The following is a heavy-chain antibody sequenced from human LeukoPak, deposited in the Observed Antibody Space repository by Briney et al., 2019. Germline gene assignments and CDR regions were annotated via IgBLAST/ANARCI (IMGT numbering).Heavy chain of an antibody. CDR2: IWYDGSNK. Sequence: PGGSLRLSCAASGFTFRNYGMHWVRQAPGKGLEWAALIWYDGSNKYYADSVKGRFTISRDNSKNMLYLQMNSLRTEDTAVYYCATLRSDSSGWYYFDYWGQGTLVTVSS. CDR1: GFTFRNYG. J-gene: IGHJ4*02. D-gene: IGHD6-19*01. CDR3: ATLRSDSSGWYYFDY. V-gene: IGHV3-30*02.